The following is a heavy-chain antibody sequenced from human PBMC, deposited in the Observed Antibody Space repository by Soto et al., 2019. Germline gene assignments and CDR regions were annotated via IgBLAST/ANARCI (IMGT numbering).Heavy chain of an antibody. J-gene: IGHJ6*02. CDR3: ARIASAGRGWDV. D-gene: IGHD6-13*01. CDR1: GFTFSSYW. CDR2: IKQDGSEK. Sequence: EVQLVESGGGLVQPGGSLRLSCAASGFTFSSYWMSWVRQAPVKGLGGVGNIKQDGSEKNYVDFVEGRFTISRDNAENSLYLQMNSLRAEDTAVYYCARIASAGRGWDVWGQGTTVVVSS. V-gene: IGHV3-7*01.